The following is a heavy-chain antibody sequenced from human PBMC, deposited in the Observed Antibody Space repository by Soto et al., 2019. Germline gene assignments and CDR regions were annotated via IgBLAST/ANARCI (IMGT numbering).Heavy chain of an antibody. CDR1: GFSLSTSGVG. V-gene: IGHV2-5*02. Sequence: QITLKESGPTLVKPTQTLTLTCTFSGFSLSTSGVGVGWIRQPPGKALEWLALIYWDDDKRYSPSLKSRLTITKDTSKNRVALTMTNIDPVDTATYYCAHRVGATAADASDIWGHGTMVTDSS. CDR3: AHRVGATAADASDI. D-gene: IGHD1-26*01. J-gene: IGHJ3*02. CDR2: IYWDDDK.